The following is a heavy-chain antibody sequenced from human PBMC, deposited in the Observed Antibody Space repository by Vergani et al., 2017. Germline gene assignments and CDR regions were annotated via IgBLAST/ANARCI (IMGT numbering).Heavy chain of an antibody. CDR2: IYYSGST. Sequence: QLQLQESGPGLVKPSETLSLTCTVSGGSISSSSYYWGWIRQPPGKGLGWIGSIYYSGSTYYNPSLKSRVTISVDTSKNQFSLKLSSVTAADTAVYYCASGRGSRRMAFDIWGQGTMVTVSS. V-gene: IGHV4-39*01. D-gene: IGHD1-26*01. CDR1: GGSISSSSYY. CDR3: ASGRGSRRMAFDI. J-gene: IGHJ3*02.